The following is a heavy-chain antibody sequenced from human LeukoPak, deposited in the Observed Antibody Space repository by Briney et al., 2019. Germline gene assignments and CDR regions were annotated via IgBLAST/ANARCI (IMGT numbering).Heavy chain of an antibody. J-gene: IGHJ5*02. Sequence: PSETLSLTCAVYGGSFSGYYWSWIRQPPGEGLEWIGEVTHTGGTNYNPSLKSRVTISLDTFKNQFSLKLTSVTAADTAVFYRARLDIGDSVNPNWFDPWGQGTLVTVSS. V-gene: IGHV4-34*01. CDR2: VTHTGGT. CDR3: ARLDIGDSVNPNWFDP. CDR1: GGSFSGYY. D-gene: IGHD5-12*01.